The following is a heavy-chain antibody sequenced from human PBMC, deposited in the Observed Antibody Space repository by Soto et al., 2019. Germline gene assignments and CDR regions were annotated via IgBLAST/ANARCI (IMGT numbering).Heavy chain of an antibody. D-gene: IGHD2-2*01. CDR3: ARVSSRSYLGY. V-gene: IGHV1-46*04. Sequence: QVQLVQSGAEVKKPGASVKVSCKTSGYTFTSYNIHWVRQAPGQGLEWMAIIDPSGGSTTYAQRLQGRVTVTRDTSTGTVYLELSSLRSEDTAIYYCARVSSRSYLGYWGQGTLVTVSA. CDR1: GYTFTSYN. CDR2: IDPSGGST. J-gene: IGHJ4*02.